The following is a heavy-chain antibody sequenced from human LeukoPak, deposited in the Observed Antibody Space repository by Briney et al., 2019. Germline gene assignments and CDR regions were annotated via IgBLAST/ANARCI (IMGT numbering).Heavy chain of an antibody. J-gene: IGHJ3*02. V-gene: IGHV1-8*01. CDR3: ARSHPGLDAFDI. CDR2: MNPNSGNT. Sequence: ASVKVSRKASGYTFTSYDINWVRQATGQGLEWMGWMNPNSGNTGYAQKFQGRVTMTRNTSISTAYMELSSLRSEDTAVYYCARSHPGLDAFDIWGQGTMVTVSS. CDR1: GYTFTSYD.